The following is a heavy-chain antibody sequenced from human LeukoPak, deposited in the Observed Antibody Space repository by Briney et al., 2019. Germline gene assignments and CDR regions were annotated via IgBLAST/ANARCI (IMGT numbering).Heavy chain of an antibody. CDR1: GYTFTSYD. D-gene: IGHD5-12*01. J-gene: IGHJ4*02. CDR3: AITDSGYDWHY. Sequence: GASVKVSCKASGYTFTSYDINWVRQATGQGLEWMGWISAYNGNTNYAQKLQGRVTMTTDTSTSTAYMELRSLRSDDTAVYYCAITDSGYDWHYWGQGTLVTVSS. V-gene: IGHV1-18*01. CDR2: ISAYNGNT.